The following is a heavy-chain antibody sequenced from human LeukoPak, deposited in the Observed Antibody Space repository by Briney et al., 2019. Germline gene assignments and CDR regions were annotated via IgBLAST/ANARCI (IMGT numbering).Heavy chain of an antibody. CDR3: ARAQWLGIDY. CDR2: MNPKSGNT. D-gene: IGHD6-19*01. J-gene: IGHJ4*02. V-gene: IGHV1-8*01. Sequence: GLXGMGWMNPKSGNTAYAQKVQGRVTITRKTSRSTAYMELSSLRSEDTAVYYCARAQWLGIDYWGQGTLVTVSS.